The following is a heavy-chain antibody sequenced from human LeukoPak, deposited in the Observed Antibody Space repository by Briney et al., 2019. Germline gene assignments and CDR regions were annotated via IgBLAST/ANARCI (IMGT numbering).Heavy chain of an antibody. CDR1: GGTFSSYA. Sequence: GASVKVSCKASGGTFSSYAISWVRQAPGQGLEWMGGIIPIFGTTNYAQKFQDRVTITADESTSTAYMELSSLRSEDTAVYYCARVHSYYYDSSGYYYDYWGQGTLVTVSS. J-gene: IGHJ4*02. CDR3: ARVHSYYYDSSGYYYDY. V-gene: IGHV1-69*13. D-gene: IGHD3-22*01. CDR2: IIPIFGTT.